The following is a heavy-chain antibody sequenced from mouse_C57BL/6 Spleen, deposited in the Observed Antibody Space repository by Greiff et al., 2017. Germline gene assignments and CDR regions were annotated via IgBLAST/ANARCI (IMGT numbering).Heavy chain of an antibody. CDR1: GYAFSSYW. CDR2: IYPGDGDT. J-gene: IGHJ1*03. D-gene: IGHD1-1*01. Sequence: QVQLQQSGAELVKPGASVKISCKASGYAFSSYWMNWVKQRPGKGLEWIGQIYPGDGDTNYNGKFKGKATLTADKSSSTAYMQLSSLTSEDSAVYFCARRGDYGKGSPPYFDVWGTGTTVTVSS. CDR3: ARRGDYGKGSPPYFDV. V-gene: IGHV1-80*01.